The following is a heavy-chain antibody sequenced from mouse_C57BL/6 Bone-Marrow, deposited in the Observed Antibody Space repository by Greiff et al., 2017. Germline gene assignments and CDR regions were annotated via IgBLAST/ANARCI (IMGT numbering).Heavy chain of an antibody. CDR1: GYTFTSYW. Sequence: VQLQQSGTVLARPGASVKMSCKTSGYTFTSYWMHWVKQRPGQGLEWIGAIYPGNSDTSYNQKFKGKAKLTSDTSSSTAYMQLSSLTSEDSAIYFCAITTVVAPLDYWGQGTTLTVSS. V-gene: IGHV1-5*01. CDR3: AITTVVAPLDY. CDR2: IYPGNSDT. D-gene: IGHD1-1*01. J-gene: IGHJ2*01.